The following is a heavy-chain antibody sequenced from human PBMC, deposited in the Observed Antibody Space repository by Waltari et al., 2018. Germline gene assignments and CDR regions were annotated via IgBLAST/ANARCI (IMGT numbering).Heavy chain of an antibody. V-gene: IGHV4-39*07. CDR3: ARDGLGYCSGGSCPFDY. D-gene: IGHD2-15*01. J-gene: IGHJ4*02. CDR1: GGSISSSSYY. CDR2: IYYSGST. Sequence: QLQLQESGPGLVKPSETLSLTCTVSGGSISSSSYYWGWIRQPPGKGLEWIGSIYYSGSTYDNPSLKSRVTISVDTYKNQFSLKLSSVTAADTAVYYCARDGLGYCSGGSCPFDYWGQGTLVTVSS.